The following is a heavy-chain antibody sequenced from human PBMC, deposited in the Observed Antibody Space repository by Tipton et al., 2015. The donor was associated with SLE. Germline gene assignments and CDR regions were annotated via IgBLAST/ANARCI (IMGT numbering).Heavy chain of an antibody. CDR1: GGSFSGYY. CDR2: INHSGST. CDR3: ARVYSYYYYYMDV. J-gene: IGHJ6*03. Sequence: TLSLTCAVYGGSFSGYYWNWIRQPPGKGLEWIGEINHSGSTNYNPSLKSRVTISVDTSKNQFSLKLSSVTAADTAVYYCARVYSYYYYYMDVWGKGTTVTVSS. D-gene: IGHD2-15*01. V-gene: IGHV4-34*01.